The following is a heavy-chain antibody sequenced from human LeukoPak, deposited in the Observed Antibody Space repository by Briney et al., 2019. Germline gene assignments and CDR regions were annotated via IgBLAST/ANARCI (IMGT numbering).Heavy chain of an antibody. J-gene: IGHJ1*01. CDR2: TSSDESTK. Sequence: PGGSLRLSCAASGFTFNTYGMHWVRQAPGKGLEWVAATSSDESTKHYADSVKGRFTISRDNSKNTLFLQMNSLRAEDTAVYYCAKGCSATCYSTYQHWGQGTLVTVSS. D-gene: IGHD2-2*02. CDR1: GFTFNTYG. V-gene: IGHV3-30*18. CDR3: AKGCSATCYSTYQH.